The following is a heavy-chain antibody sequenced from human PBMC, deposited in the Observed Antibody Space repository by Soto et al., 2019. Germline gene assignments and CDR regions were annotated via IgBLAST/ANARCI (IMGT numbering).Heavy chain of an antibody. J-gene: IGHJ6*02. D-gene: IGHD3-16*02. Sequence: PGGSLRLSCAASGFTVSSNYMSWVRQAPGKGLEWVSVIYSGGSTYYADSVKGRFTISRDNSKNTLYLQMNSLRAEDTAVYYCAMMGVIPFYYYGIDVRAQGTTVTGSS. CDR2: IYSGGST. CDR3: AMMGVIPFYYYGIDV. V-gene: IGHV3-66*01. CDR1: GFTVSSNY.